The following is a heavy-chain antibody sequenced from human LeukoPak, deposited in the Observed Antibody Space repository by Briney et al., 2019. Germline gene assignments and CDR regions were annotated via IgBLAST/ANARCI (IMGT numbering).Heavy chain of an antibody. CDR2: IYYSGST. Sequence: SETLSLTCTVSSGSISSYYWSWIRQPPGKGLEWIGYIYYSGSTNYNPSLKSRVTISVDTSKNQFSLKLSSVTAADTAVYYCARDVSRGDMRFDPWGQGTLVTVSS. J-gene: IGHJ5*02. D-gene: IGHD3-16*01. V-gene: IGHV4-59*01. CDR3: ARDVSRGDMRFDP. CDR1: SGSISSYY.